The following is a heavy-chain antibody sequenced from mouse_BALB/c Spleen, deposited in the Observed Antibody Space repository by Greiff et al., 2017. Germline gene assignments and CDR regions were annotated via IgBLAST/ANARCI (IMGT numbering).Heavy chain of an antibody. V-gene: IGHV2-9-2*01. CDR1: GFSLTSYD. Sequence: VQLQQSGPGLVAPSQSLSITCTVSGFSLTSYDISWIRQPPGKGLEWLGVIWTGGGTNYNSAFMSRLSISKDNSKSQVFLKMNSLQTDDTAIYYCVREGGDGYYAYWGQGTLVTVSA. CDR3: VREGGDGYYAY. D-gene: IGHD2-3*01. CDR2: IWTGGGT. J-gene: IGHJ3*01.